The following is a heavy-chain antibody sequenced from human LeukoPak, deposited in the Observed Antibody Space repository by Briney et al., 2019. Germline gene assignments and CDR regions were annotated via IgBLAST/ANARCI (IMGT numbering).Heavy chain of an antibody. Sequence: SETLSLTCTVSGGSISSYYWSWIRQPPGKGLEWIGYIYYSGSTNYNPSLQSRVTISVDTSKNQFSLKLSSVTAADTAVYYCARHSVKGHDYWGQGTLVTVSS. D-gene: IGHD3-10*01. J-gene: IGHJ4*02. V-gene: IGHV4-59*08. CDR3: ARHSVKGHDY. CDR1: GGSISSYY. CDR2: IYYSGST.